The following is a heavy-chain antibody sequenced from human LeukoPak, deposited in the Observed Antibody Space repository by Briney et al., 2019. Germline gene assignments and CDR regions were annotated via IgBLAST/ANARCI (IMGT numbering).Heavy chain of an antibody. CDR1: GYTGISYG. J-gene: IGHJ6*03. Sequence: GASVKGSWKTSGYTGISYGINWVRQATGQGLEWMGWMNPNTGNTAFAQKFQGRVTMTRDTSISTAYMELSSLRSEDTAVYYCARGQGDILTGYPLPRPRNMDVWGKGPRSPSP. CDR3: ARGQGDILTGYPLPRPRNMDV. D-gene: IGHD3-9*01. CDR2: MNPNTGNT. V-gene: IGHV1-8*01.